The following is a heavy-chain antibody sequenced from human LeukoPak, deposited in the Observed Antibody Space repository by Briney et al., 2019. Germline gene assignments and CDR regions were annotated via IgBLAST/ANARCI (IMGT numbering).Heavy chain of an antibody. CDR2: IDPSGGST. V-gene: IGHV1-46*01. CDR1: GYTITSYY. D-gene: IGHD2-15*01. J-gene: IGHJ4*02. Sequence: ASVKVSCKASGYTITSYYMHWVRQAPGQGLEWMGIIDPSGGSTSYAQKFQGRVTMTRDTSTSTVYMELSSLRSEDTAVYYCARDLRYCSGGSCSYYFDYWGQGTLVTISS. CDR3: ARDLRYCSGGSCSYYFDY.